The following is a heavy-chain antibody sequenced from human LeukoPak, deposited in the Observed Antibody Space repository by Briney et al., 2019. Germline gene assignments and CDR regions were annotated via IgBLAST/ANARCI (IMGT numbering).Heavy chain of an antibody. J-gene: IGHJ6*04. D-gene: IGHD4-17*01. CDR2: ISYDGSNK. Sequence: GGSLRLSCAASGFTFSSYAMHWVRQAPGKGLEWVAVISYDGSNKYYADSVKGRFTISRDNSKNTLYLQMNSLRAEDTAVYYCARDQLDYGDYYYYYGMDVWGKGTTVTVSS. CDR1: GFTFSSYA. V-gene: IGHV3-30*04. CDR3: ARDQLDYGDYYYYYGMDV.